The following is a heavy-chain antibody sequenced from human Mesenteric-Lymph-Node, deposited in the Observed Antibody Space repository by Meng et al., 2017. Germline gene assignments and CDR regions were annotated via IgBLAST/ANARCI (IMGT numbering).Heavy chain of an antibody. Sequence: QVHVDASGPALVKPADTLPLTCVGSCGAISSSYWWTWVRQSPWKGLESIGEMYHSGNTNYNPSLKSRVTISVDKSKNQFSLNVTSVTAADTAMYYCARGLNYGYYPHALDFWGQGTLVTVSS. CDR3: ARGLNYGYYPHALDF. J-gene: IGHJ4*02. CDR2: MYHSGNT. D-gene: IGHD3-3*01. CDR1: CGAISSSYW. V-gene: IGHV4-4*02.